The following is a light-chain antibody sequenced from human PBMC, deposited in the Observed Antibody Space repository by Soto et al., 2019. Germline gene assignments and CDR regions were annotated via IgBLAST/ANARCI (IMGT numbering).Light chain of an antibody. J-gene: IGKJ4*01. CDR2: GAS. CDR3: QQYGSLLT. Sequence: EIVLTQSPGTLSLSPGERATLSCRASQSVSSSYLAWYQQKPGQAPRLLIYGASSRATGIPDRFSGSGSGTVFALAISRLEPEDCAVYYCQQYGSLLTFGGGTKVEIK. V-gene: IGKV3-20*01. CDR1: QSVSSSY.